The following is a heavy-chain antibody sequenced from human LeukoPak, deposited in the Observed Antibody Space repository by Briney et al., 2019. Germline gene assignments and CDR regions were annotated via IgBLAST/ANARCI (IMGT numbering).Heavy chain of an antibody. CDR1: GFTFSSYE. D-gene: IGHD3-3*01. Sequence: GGSLRLSCAASGFTFSSYEMNWVRQAPGKGLEWVSYISSSGSTIYYADSVKGRFTISRDNAKNSLYLEMNRLRAEDTAVYYCASITIFGESNWFDPWGQGTLVTVSS. J-gene: IGHJ5*02. CDR2: ISSSGSTI. CDR3: ASITIFGESNWFDP. V-gene: IGHV3-48*03.